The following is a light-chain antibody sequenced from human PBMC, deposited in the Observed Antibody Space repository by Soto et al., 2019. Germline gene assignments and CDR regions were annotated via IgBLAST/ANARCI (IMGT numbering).Light chain of an antibody. V-gene: IGLV2-8*01. CDR3: SSYARNRDIL. J-gene: IGLJ3*02. CDR1: SSDVGGYSL. CDR2: EVS. Sequence: QSALTQPPSASGSPGQSVAISFTGTSSDVGGYSLVSWYQQHPGKAPKLMIYEVSKRPSGVPDRFSGSKSGNTASLTVSGLQAEDEADYYCSSYARNRDILFGGGTKLTVL.